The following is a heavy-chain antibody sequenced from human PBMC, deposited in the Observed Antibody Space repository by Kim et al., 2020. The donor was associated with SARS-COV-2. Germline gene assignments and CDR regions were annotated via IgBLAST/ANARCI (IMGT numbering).Heavy chain of an antibody. V-gene: IGHV5-51*01. D-gene: IGHD5-18*01. J-gene: IGHJ3*02. CDR3: ARLMGTDEDAFDI. Sequence: YSPSFQGQVTISADKSISTAYLQWSSLKASDTAMYYCARLMGTDEDAFDIWGQGTMVTVSS.